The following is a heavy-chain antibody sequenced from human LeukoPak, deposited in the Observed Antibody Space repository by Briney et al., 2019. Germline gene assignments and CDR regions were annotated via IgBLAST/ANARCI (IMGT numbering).Heavy chain of an antibody. J-gene: IGHJ3*02. D-gene: IGHD3-3*01. CDR1: GFTFSSYE. CDR3: ARLTRFLEYLDAFDI. V-gene: IGHV3-48*03. CDR2: ISSSGSTI. Sequence: PGGSLRLSCAASGFTFSSYEMNWVRQAPGKGLEWVSYISSSGSTIYYADSVKGRFTISRDNAKNSLYLQMNSLRAEDTAVYYCARLTRFLEYLDAFDIWGQGTMVTVSS.